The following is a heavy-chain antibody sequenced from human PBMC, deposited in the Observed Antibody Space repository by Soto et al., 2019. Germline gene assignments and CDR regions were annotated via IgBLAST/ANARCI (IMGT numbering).Heavy chain of an antibody. V-gene: IGHV3-23*01. J-gene: IGHJ4*02. CDR2: ISGNGDST. CDR1: GFTFSNYA. CDR3: AKLTYTRGRTFDY. D-gene: IGHD2-2*02. Sequence: EVPLLESGGGLVQPGGSLRLSCAASGFTFSNYAMSWVRQSPGKGLNWVSSISGNGDSTYYADYVKGRFNISRDNSKNTLYLQMTSLRAEDRALYYGAKLTYTRGRTFDYWGQGTLVTVSS.